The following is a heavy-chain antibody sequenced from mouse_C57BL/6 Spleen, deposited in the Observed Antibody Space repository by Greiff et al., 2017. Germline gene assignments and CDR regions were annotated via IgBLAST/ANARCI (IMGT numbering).Heavy chain of an antibody. CDR2: IRNKANGYTT. Sequence: EVQRVESGGGLVQPGGSLSLSCAASGFTFTAYYMSWVRQPPGTALEWLGFIRNKANGYTTEYSASVKGRFTISRDNSQSILYLQMNALRAEDSATYYCARSPFITTVVARYYAMDYWGQGTSVTVSS. J-gene: IGHJ4*01. CDR3: ARSPFITTVVARYYAMDY. V-gene: IGHV7-3*01. D-gene: IGHD1-1*01. CDR1: GFTFTAYY.